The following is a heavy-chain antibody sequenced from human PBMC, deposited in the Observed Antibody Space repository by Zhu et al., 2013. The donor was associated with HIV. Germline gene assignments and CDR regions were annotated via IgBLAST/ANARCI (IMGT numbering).Heavy chain of an antibody. CDR2: IYYSGST. D-gene: IGHD3-22*01. V-gene: IGHV4-39*07. CDR3: ARGAWYYYDSSGYYGAFDI. CDR1: GGSISSSSSY. Sequence: QVQLQESGPGLVKPSETLSLTCTVSGGSISSSSSYWGWIRQPPGKGLEWIGSIYYSGSTYYNPSLKSRVTISVDTSKNQFSLKLSSVTAADTAVYYCARGAWYYYDSSGYYGAFDIWGQGTMVTVSS. J-gene: IGHJ3*02.